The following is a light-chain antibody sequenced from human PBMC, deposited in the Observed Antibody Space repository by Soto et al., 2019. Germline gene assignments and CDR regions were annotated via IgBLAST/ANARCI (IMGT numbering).Light chain of an antibody. J-gene: IGKJ4*01. Sequence: DIQMTQSPSTLSASVGDRVTITCRASQSISSWLAWYQQKPGKAPKVLIYKASNLESGVPSRFSGSGSGTEFTLTISSLQTDDFATYYCQQYHSYSLTFGGGTKVESK. CDR2: KAS. V-gene: IGKV1-5*03. CDR3: QQYHSYSLT. CDR1: QSISSW.